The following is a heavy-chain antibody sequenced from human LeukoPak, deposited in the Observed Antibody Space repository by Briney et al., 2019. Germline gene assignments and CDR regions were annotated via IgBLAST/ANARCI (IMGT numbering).Heavy chain of an antibody. Sequence: SQTLSLTCAVSGDSVTSGGYYWTWIRLHPGKGLEWIGYISNSGTTSYNPSLKSRVSISVDTSDNQFSLRLTSVTAADTAVYYCARDVVVTSSPDAFDIWGQGTMVTVSS. CDR2: ISNSGTT. CDR1: GDSVTSGGYY. CDR3: ARDVVVTSSPDAFDI. V-gene: IGHV4-31*11. J-gene: IGHJ3*02. D-gene: IGHD2-21*02.